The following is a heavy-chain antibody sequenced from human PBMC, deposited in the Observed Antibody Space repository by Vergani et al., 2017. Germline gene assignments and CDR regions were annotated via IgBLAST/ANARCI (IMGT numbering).Heavy chain of an antibody. Sequence: QVQLQQWGAGLLKPSETLSLTCAVDGGSFSGYYWSWIRQPPGKGLEWIGEINHSGRTNYNPSLKSRVTISVDTSKNQFSLKLSSVTAADTAVYYCASSCTYYYDSSGYQFDYWGQGTLVSVSS. CDR3: ASSCTYYYDSSGYQFDY. CDR1: GGSFSGYY. CDR2: INHSGRT. J-gene: IGHJ4*02. D-gene: IGHD3-22*01. V-gene: IGHV4-34*01.